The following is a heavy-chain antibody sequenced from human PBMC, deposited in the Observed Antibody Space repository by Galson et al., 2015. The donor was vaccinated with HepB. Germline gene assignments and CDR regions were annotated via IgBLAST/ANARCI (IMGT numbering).Heavy chain of an antibody. Sequence: SVKVSCKASGYTFTSYAMHWVRQAPGQRLEWMGWINAGNGNTKYSQKFQGRVTITRDTSASTAYMELSSLRSEDTAVYYCARGGRPTVTSRVPDYYMDVWGKGTTVTVSS. CDR2: INAGNGNT. J-gene: IGHJ6*03. D-gene: IGHD4-17*01. CDR1: GYTFTSYA. V-gene: IGHV1-3*01. CDR3: ARGGRPTVTSRVPDYYMDV.